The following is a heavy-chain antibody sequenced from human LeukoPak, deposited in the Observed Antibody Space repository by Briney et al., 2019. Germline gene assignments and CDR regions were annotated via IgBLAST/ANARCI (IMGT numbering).Heavy chain of an antibody. CDR3: AKSGGYGLIDY. J-gene: IGHJ4*02. Sequence: SETLSLTCTVSGASVSGSPYYWGWIRQPPGKGLEWIGSIYSGGSTYYNTSLQSRVTISIETSKNQISLRLKSVTAADTAMYYCAKSGGYGLIDYWGQGTLVTVSS. V-gene: IGHV4-39*01. CDR2: IYSGGST. D-gene: IGHD1-26*01. CDR1: GASVSGSPYY.